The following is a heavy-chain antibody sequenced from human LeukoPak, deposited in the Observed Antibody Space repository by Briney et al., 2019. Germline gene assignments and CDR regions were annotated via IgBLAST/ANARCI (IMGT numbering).Heavy chain of an antibody. CDR1: GYTFTSYG. J-gene: IGHJ4*02. D-gene: IGHD1-26*01. CDR2: ISAYNGNT. Sequence: ASVKVSCKASGYTFTSYGISWVRQAPGQGLEWMGWISAYNGNTNYAQKLQGRVTMTTDTSTSTAYMELRSLRSDDTAVYYCGRELIDGSYYSFDYWGQGTLVTVSS. CDR3: GRELIDGSYYSFDY. V-gene: IGHV1-18*01.